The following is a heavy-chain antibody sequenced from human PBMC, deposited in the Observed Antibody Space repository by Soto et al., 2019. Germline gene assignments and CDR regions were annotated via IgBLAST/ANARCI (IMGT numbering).Heavy chain of an antibody. J-gene: IGHJ3*02. D-gene: IGHD3-10*01. Sequence: GGSLRLSCAASGFTFSSYSMNWVRQAPGKGLECVSYINSRNNIIYYADSVKGRFTISRDNAKNSLDLQMDSLRAEDTAVYYYVREWFGESIWGQGTMVTVSS. V-gene: IGHV3-48*01. CDR2: INSRNNII. CDR1: GFTFSSYS. CDR3: VREWFGESI.